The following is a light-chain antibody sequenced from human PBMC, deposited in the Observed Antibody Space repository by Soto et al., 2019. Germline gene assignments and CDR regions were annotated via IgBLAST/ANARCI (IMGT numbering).Light chain of an antibody. CDR3: QQYHDWPPLT. V-gene: IGKV3-20*01. CDR1: QSVSNNY. CDR2: GAS. J-gene: IGKJ4*01. Sequence: EVVLTQSPGTLSLSPGERATLSCRSSQSVSNNYLAWYQQKPGQAPRLLFYGASSRSTGVPDRFSVSGSGTDFTLTISRLEPEDFAVYYCQQYHDWPPLTFGGGTKVDI.